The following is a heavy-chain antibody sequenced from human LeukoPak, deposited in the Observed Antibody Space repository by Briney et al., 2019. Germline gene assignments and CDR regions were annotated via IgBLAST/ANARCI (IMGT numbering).Heavy chain of an antibody. V-gene: IGHV3-48*02. CDR3: ARDMAVVVTAMSFDY. Sequence: PGGSLRLSRAASGFTFSSYSMNWVRQAPGKGLEWVSYISSSSSTIYYADSVKGRFTISRDNAKNSLYLQMNSLRDEDTAVYYCARDMAVVVTAMSFDYWGQGTLVTVSS. D-gene: IGHD2-21*02. CDR1: GFTFSSYS. CDR2: ISSSSSTI. J-gene: IGHJ4*02.